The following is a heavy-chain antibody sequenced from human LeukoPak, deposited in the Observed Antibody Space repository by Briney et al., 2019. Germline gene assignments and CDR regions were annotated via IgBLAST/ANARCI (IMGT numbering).Heavy chain of an antibody. Sequence: GASVKVSCKASGYTFTGYYMHWVRQAPGQGLEWMGRINPNSGGTNYAQKFQGRVTMTRDTSISTAYMELSRLRSDDTAVYYCARDPAAVAGTYNWFDPWGQGTLVTVSS. CDR2: INPNSGGT. CDR3: ARDPAAVAGTYNWFDP. V-gene: IGHV1-2*06. J-gene: IGHJ5*02. CDR1: GYTFTGYY. D-gene: IGHD6-19*01.